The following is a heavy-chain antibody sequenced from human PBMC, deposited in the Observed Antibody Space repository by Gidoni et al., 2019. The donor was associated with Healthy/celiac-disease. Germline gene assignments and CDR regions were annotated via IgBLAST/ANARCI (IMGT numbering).Heavy chain of an antibody. J-gene: IGHJ3*02. CDR1: GFSFSDHY. CDR3: ARESRIVGATTGAFDI. CDR2: TRNKANSYTT. Sequence: EVQLGESGGGLVQTGGSLRRSCAASGFSFSDHYMDWVRQAPGKGLAWVGRTRNKANSYTTEYAASVKGRFTISRYDSKNSLYLQMNSLKTEDTAVYYCARESRIVGATTGAFDIWGQGTMVTVSS. V-gene: IGHV3-72*01. D-gene: IGHD1-26*01.